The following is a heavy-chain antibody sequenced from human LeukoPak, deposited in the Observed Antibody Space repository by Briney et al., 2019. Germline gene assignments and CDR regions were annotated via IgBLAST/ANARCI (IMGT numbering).Heavy chain of an antibody. D-gene: IGHD3-22*01. J-gene: IGHJ6*03. CDR3: ARERGDSSGYNKYYYYYYMDV. CDR1: GGTFSSYA. Sequence: SVKVSCKASGGTFSSYAISWVRQAPGQGLEWMGGIIPIFGTANYAQKFQGRVTITADESTSTAYMELSSLRSEDTAVYYCARERGDSSGYNKYYYYYYMDVWGKGTTVTVSS. CDR2: IIPIFGTA. V-gene: IGHV1-69*13.